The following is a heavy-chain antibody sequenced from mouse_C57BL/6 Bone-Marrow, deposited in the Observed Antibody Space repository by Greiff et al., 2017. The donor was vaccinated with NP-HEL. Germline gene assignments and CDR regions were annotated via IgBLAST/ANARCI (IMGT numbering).Heavy chain of an antibody. Sequence: VMLVESGPGLVQPSQSLSITCTVSGFSLTSYGVHWVRQSPGKGLEWLGVIWSGGSTDYNAAFISRLSISKDNSKSQVFFKMNSLQADDTAIYYCARIYDGYAYWGQGTLVTVSA. V-gene: IGHV2-2*01. CDR3: ARIYDGYAY. CDR2: IWSGGST. D-gene: IGHD2-3*01. J-gene: IGHJ3*01. CDR1: GFSLTSYG.